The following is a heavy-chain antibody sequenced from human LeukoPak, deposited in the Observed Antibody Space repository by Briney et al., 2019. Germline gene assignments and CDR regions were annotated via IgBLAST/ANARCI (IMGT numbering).Heavy chain of an antibody. CDR1: AFTFSSYG. D-gene: IGHD3-10*01. Sequence: GGSLRLSCAASAFTFSSYGMHWVRQAPGKGLDWVAFVRYDGSNKYYADSVKGRFTISRDNSKNTLYLQMNSLRAEDTAVYYCAKDRLRRVWFGELYWGQGTLVTVSS. CDR3: AKDRLRRVWFGELY. J-gene: IGHJ4*02. CDR2: VRYDGSNK. V-gene: IGHV3-30*02.